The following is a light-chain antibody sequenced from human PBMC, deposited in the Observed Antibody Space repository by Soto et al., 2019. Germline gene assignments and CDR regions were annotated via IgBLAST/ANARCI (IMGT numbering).Light chain of an antibody. CDR1: QSVSSY. V-gene: IGKV3-11*01. CDR3: QQRSNWPPKYT. J-gene: IGKJ2*01. Sequence: EIVLTQSPATLSLSPGERATLSCRASQSVSSYLAWYQQKRGQPPRLLIYDGSNRATGIPARFSGSGSGTDFTLTISSLEPEDFAVYYCQQRSNWPPKYTFGQGTKLEIK. CDR2: DGS.